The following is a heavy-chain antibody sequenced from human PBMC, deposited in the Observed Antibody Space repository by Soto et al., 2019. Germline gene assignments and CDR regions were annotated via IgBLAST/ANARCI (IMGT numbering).Heavy chain of an antibody. CDR3: ARQRRDFDY. CDR2: ILSSGST. CDR1: GGSISNYY. Sequence: QVQLQESGPGLVKPSETLSLTCTVSGGSISNYYCSWIRQPPGKGLQWIGYILSSGSTHYNPSLKSRVPISVDTSKNQFSLNLSSVTAADPAVYYCARQRRDFDYWGQGSLVTVSS. J-gene: IGHJ4*02. V-gene: IGHV4-59*08.